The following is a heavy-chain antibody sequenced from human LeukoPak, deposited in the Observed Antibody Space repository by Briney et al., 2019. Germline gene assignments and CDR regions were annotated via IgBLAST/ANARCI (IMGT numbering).Heavy chain of an antibody. Sequence: GGSLRLSCVVSGFNFTNAWMSWVRQTPGEALEWVGRIKSESDDGTTDYAAPVKGRFTISRDDSKNTLYLQMNSLKTEDTAVYYCTTVEDYDILTGYPIDYWGQGTLVTVSS. CDR2: IKSESDDGTT. V-gene: IGHV3-15*01. CDR1: GFNFTNAW. J-gene: IGHJ4*02. D-gene: IGHD3-9*01. CDR3: TTVEDYDILTGYPIDY.